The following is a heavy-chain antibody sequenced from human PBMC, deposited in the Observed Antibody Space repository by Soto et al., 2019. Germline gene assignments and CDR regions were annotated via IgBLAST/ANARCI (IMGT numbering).Heavy chain of an antibody. CDR1: GFTFSSYG. J-gene: IGHJ6*02. V-gene: IGHV3-33*01. CDR2: IWYDGSNK. Sequence: GGSLRLSCAASGFTFSSYGMHWVRQAPGKGPEWVAVIWYDGSNKYYADSVKGRFTISRDNSKNTLYLQMNSLRAEDTAVYYCARDWGFSLTGYWGYGMDVWGQGTTVTVYS. CDR3: ARDWGFSLTGYWGYGMDV. D-gene: IGHD3-9*01.